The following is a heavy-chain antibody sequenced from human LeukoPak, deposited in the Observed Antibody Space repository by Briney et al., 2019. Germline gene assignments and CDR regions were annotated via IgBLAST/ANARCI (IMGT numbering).Heavy chain of an antibody. CDR2: IYYSGST. D-gene: IGHD3-3*01. CDR3: ARARFGVVTTDYYFDY. Sequence: SETLSLTCTVSGGSIRTYYWNWIRQPPGEGLEWIGYIYYSGSTNYSPSLESRVTISVDTSKNQFSLKLTSVTAADTAVYYCARARFGVVTTDYYFDYWGQGTLVTVSS. J-gene: IGHJ4*02. CDR1: GGSIRTYY. V-gene: IGHV4-59*01.